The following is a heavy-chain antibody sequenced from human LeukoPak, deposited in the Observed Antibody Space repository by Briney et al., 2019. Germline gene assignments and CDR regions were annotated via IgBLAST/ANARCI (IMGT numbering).Heavy chain of an antibody. V-gene: IGHV3-23*01. J-gene: IGHJ4*02. CDR3: MLGSGSYDSSDFGY. D-gene: IGHD3-22*01. CDR2: ISGSGGNT. Sequence: GGSLRLSCAASGFTFSDYAMNWVRQAPGKGLEWVSTISGSGGNTYYAGSVKGRFTISRDNSKNTLYLQMNSLKTEDTAVYYCMLGSGSYDSSDFGYWGQGTLVTVSS. CDR1: GFTFSDYA.